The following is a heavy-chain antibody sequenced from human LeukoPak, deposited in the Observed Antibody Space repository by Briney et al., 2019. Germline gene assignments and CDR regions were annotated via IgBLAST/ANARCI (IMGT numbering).Heavy chain of an antibody. D-gene: IGHD6-13*01. J-gene: IGHJ5*02. V-gene: IGHV3-7*01. Sequence: PGGSLRLSCAASGFTFCSYWVCWVCQAPGKRLEWVANIKQDGSEKYYVDSVKGRFTISRDNAKNSLYLQMNSLRAEDTAVYYCARGSAAAGRYSFDPWGQGTLVTVSS. CDR2: IKQDGSEK. CDR3: ARGSAAAGRYSFDP. CDR1: GFTFCSYW.